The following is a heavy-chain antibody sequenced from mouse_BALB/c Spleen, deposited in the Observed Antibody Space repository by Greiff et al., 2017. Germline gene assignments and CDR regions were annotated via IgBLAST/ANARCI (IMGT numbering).Heavy chain of an antibody. CDR3: ARSSCAY. Sequence: VQLQQTGPELVKPGASVKISCKASGYSFTDYIMLWVKQSHGKSLEWIGNINPYYGSTSYNLKFKGKATLTVDKSSSTAYMQLNSLTSEDSAVYYCARSSCAYWGQGTLVTVSA. V-gene: IGHV1-39*01. CDR2: INPYYGST. CDR1: GYSFTDYI. J-gene: IGHJ3*01.